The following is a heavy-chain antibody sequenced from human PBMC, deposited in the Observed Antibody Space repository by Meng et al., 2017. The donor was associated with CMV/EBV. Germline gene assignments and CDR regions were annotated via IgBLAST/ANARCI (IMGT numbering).Heavy chain of an antibody. J-gene: IGHJ4*02. CDR2: INSDRITT. Sequence: GGSLRLSCAASGFTFSSYWMHWVRQSPGKGLLWVSRINSDRITTSYADSVKGRFTISRDNAKNTLYLQMNSLRAEDTAVYYCARGGDTGSYFDYWAQGTLVTVSS. V-gene: IGHV3-74*01. D-gene: IGHD1-26*01. CDR1: GFTFSSYW. CDR3: ARGGDTGSYFDY.